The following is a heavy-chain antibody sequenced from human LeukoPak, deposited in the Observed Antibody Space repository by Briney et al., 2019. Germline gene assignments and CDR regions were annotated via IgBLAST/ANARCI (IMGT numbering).Heavy chain of an antibody. D-gene: IGHD3-3*01. V-gene: IGHV3-23*01. CDR1: GFTFSSYA. CDR3: ARDRAWNYFDY. J-gene: IGHJ4*02. CDR2: ISGSGGST. Sequence: GGSLRLSCAASGFTFSSYAMSWVRQAPGKGLEWVSAISGSGGSTSYADSVEGRITISRDNSKNTLYLQMDSLRAEDTAVYYCARDRAWNYFDYWGQGTLVTVSS.